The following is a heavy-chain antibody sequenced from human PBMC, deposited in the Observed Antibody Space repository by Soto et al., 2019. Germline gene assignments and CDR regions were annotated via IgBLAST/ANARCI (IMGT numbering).Heavy chain of an antibody. CDR3: ARDVSSDTTGFRGYDL. D-gene: IGHD3-10*01. Sequence: SVKVSCKASGGTVSSYAITWVRQAPGKGLEWMGVFIPIFVSAHYAPKFQGRITITADESTSTAYMELSGLTSEDTAIYYCARDVSSDTTGFRGYDLWGQGTQVTVS. V-gene: IGHV1-69*13. CDR1: GGTVSSYA. CDR2: FIPIFVSA. J-gene: IGHJ4*02.